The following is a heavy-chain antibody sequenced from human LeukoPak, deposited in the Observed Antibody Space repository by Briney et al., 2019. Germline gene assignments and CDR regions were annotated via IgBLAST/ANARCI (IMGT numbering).Heavy chain of an antibody. D-gene: IGHD3-10*02. CDR2: ISSGSTI. Sequence: GGSLRLSCVASGFTFRSYGMSWVRQAPGKGLEWVSYISSGSTIYYADSVKGRFTISRDNAKNSLYLQMNSLRAEDTAVYYCAELGITMIGGVWGKGTTVTISS. CDR3: AELGITMIGGV. J-gene: IGHJ6*04. CDR1: GFTFRSYG. V-gene: IGHV3-48*04.